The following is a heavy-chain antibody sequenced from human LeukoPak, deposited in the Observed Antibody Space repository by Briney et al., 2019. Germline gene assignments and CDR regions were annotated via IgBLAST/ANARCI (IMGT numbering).Heavy chain of an antibody. J-gene: IGHJ4*02. CDR3: ARASYYYDSSGYPGYYFDY. D-gene: IGHD3-22*01. CDR2: INPNSGGT. Sequence: ASVKVSCKASGYTFTDYYMHWVRQAPGQGLEWMGWINPNSGGTNYAQKFQGRVTMTRDTSIGTAYMELSRLRSDDTAVYYCARASYYYDSSGYPGYYFDYWGQGTLVTVSP. CDR1: GYTFTDYY. V-gene: IGHV1-2*02.